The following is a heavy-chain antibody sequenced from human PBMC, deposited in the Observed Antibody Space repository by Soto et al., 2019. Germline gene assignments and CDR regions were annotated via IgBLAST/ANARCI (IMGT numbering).Heavy chain of an antibody. V-gene: IGHV3-7*01. CDR2: IKQDGSEK. D-gene: IGHD6-6*01. J-gene: IGHJ4*02. CDR1: GFTFSSYW. CDR3: ARVEGGAARGYYFDY. Sequence: GGSLRLSCGASGFTFSSYWMGWVRQAPGKGLEWVANIKQDGSEKYYVDSVKGRFTISRDNAKNSLYLQMNSLRAEDTAVYYCARVEGGAARGYYFDYWGQGTLVTVSS.